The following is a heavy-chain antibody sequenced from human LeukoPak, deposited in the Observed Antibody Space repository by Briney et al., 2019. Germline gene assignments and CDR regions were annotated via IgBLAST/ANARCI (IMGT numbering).Heavy chain of an antibody. CDR1: GFTFSSYA. J-gene: IGHJ4*02. V-gene: IGHV3-30*04. Sequence: GRSLRLSCAASGFTFSSYAMHWVRRAPGKGLEWVAVISYDGSNKYYADSVKGRFTISRDNSKNTLYLQMNSLRAEDTAVYYCARADSSGYHWGQGTLVTVSS. D-gene: IGHD3-22*01. CDR3: ARADSSGYH. CDR2: ISYDGSNK.